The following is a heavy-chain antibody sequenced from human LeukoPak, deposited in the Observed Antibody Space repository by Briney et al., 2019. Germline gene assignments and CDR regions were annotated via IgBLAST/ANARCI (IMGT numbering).Heavy chain of an antibody. Sequence: GGSLRLSCAASGFTLSSYAMSWVRQAPGKGLEWVSAISGSGGSTYYADSVKGRFTISRDNSKNTVYLQMNSLRAEDTAVYYCAKWTRYCSGGSCYGGTFDYWGQGTLVTVSS. J-gene: IGHJ4*02. D-gene: IGHD2-15*01. CDR2: ISGSGGST. V-gene: IGHV3-23*01. CDR1: GFTLSSYA. CDR3: AKWTRYCSGGSCYGGTFDY.